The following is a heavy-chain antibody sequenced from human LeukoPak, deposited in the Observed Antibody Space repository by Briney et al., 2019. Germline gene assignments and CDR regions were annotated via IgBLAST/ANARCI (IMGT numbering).Heavy chain of an antibody. V-gene: IGHV3-53*01. CDR2: IYSGGST. D-gene: IGHD6-13*01. J-gene: IGHJ6*02. CDR1: GFTVSSDY. Sequence: GGSLRLSCAASGFTVSSDYMSWVRQAPGKGLEWVSVIYSGGSTYYADSVKGRFTISRDNSKNTLYLQMNSLRAEDTAVYYCARGLSGNWYGGPRYYYDGMDVWGQGTTVTVSS. CDR3: ARGLSGNWYGGPRYYYDGMDV.